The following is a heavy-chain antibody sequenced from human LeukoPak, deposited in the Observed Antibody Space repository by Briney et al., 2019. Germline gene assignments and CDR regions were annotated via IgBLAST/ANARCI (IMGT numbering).Heavy chain of an antibody. V-gene: IGHV3-33*06. Sequence: GRSLRLSCAASGFTFSHYGMHWVRQAPRRGLEWVAVIWNDGSNKYYADSVKGRFTISRDNSQNTVDLHMNSLRAEDTAVYYCAKDAQRGFDYSNSLEYWGQGTLVTVSS. CDR3: AKDAQRGFDYSNSLEY. J-gene: IGHJ4*02. CDR2: IWNDGSNK. D-gene: IGHD4-11*01. CDR1: GFTFSHYG.